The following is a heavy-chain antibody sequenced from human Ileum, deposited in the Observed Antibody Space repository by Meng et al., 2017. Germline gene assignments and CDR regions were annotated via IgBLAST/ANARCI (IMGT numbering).Heavy chain of an antibody. CDR2: LQPSGSDT. CDR1: GYTFTDYY. CDR3: ARDLGMVKHSRIDS. V-gene: IGHV1-46*01. D-gene: IGHD4/OR15-4a*01. Sequence: ASVKVSCKASGYTFTDYYLHWVRLAPGQGLEWMGVLQPSGSDTVYSEKFQDRVTMSRDRSTSTFYLEVRSLRPDDTAIYYCARDLGMVKHSRIDSWGQGALVTVSS. J-gene: IGHJ4*02.